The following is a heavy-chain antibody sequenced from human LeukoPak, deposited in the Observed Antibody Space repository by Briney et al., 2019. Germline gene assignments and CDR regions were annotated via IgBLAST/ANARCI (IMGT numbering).Heavy chain of an antibody. CDR1: GFTFSSHW. CDR3: ARGSGNEPFDY. V-gene: IGHV3-74*01. CDR2: INRDGSST. D-gene: IGHD5-12*01. Sequence: GGSLRLSCAASGFTFSSHWVHWVRQAPGKGLVWVSGINRDGSSTSYADSVKGRFTISGDNAKNTLYLQMNSLRAEDTAVYYCARGSGNEPFDYWGQGTLVTVSS. J-gene: IGHJ4*02.